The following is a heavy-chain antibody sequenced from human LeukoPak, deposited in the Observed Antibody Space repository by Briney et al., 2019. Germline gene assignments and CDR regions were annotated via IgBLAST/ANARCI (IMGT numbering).Heavy chain of an antibody. D-gene: IGHD3-10*01. CDR2: INHSGST. J-gene: IGHJ4*02. V-gene: IGHV4-34*01. CDR1: GGSFSGYY. Sequence: PSETLSLTCAVYGGSFSGYYWSWIRQPPGKGLEWIGEINHSGSTNYNPSLKSRVTISVDTSKNQFSLKLSSVTAADTAVYYCARTRYYYNSRSYGAPYYFDYWGQGTLVTISS. CDR3: ARTRYYYNSRSYGAPYYFDY.